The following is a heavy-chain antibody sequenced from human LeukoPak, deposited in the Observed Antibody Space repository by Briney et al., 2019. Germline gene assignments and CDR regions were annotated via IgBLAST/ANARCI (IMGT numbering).Heavy chain of an antibody. J-gene: IGHJ3*02. CDR2: IYYSGST. CDR3: ARDDKYCTKGVCYPGAFDI. D-gene: IGHD2-8*01. CDR1: GGSISSYY. Sequence: SETLSLTCTVSGGSISSYYWSWIRQHPGKGLEWIGYIYYSGSTYYNPSLKSRVTISVDTSKNQFSLKLSSVTAADTAVYYCARDDKYCTKGVCYPGAFDIWGQGTTVAVSS. V-gene: IGHV4-59*06.